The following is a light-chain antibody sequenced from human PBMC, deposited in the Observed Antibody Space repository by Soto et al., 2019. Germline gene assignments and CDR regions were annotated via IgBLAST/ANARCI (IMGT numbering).Light chain of an antibody. CDR2: DVS. CDR1: SSDVGGYNY. CDR3: SSYAGSNILYV. J-gene: IGLJ1*01. V-gene: IGLV2-8*01. Sequence: QSVLTQPASVSGSPGQSITISCTGTSSDVGGYNYVSWYQQHPGKAPKLMIYDVSNRPSGVPDLFSGSKSGNTASLTVSGLQAEDEADYYCSSYAGSNILYVFGTGNKVTVL.